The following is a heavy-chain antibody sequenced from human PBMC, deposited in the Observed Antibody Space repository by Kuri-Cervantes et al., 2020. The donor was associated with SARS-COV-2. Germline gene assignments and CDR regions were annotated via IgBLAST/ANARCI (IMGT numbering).Heavy chain of an antibody. D-gene: IGHD2-15*01. J-gene: IGHJ4*02. Sequence: GGSLRLSCVASGFRFSNYNLNWVRQAPGKGLEWVSTISSGSDYKYYGDSVKGRFTISRDNAENSLYLQMNSLRVGDTAVYYCTRDRGYCSGGGCYSTGFSFDYWGQGALVTVSS. CDR1: GFRFSNYN. CDR3: TRDRGYCSGGGCYSTGFSFDY. CDR2: ISSGSDYK. V-gene: IGHV3-21*01.